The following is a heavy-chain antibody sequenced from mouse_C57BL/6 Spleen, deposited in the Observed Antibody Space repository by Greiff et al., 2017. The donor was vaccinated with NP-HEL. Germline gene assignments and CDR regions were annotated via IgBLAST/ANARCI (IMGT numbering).Heavy chain of an antibody. J-gene: IGHJ2*01. Sequence: EVQLQQSGPGLVKPSQSLSLTCSVTGYSITSGYYWNWIRQFPGNKLELMGYISYDGSNNYNPSLQNRFTITRDTSKNQFYLKLNSVTTEDTATYYCARDVPYDGSYYFDYWGQGTTLTVSS. CDR2: ISYDGSN. CDR3: ARDVPYDGSYYFDY. V-gene: IGHV3-6*01. D-gene: IGHD2-10*01. CDR1: GYSITSGYY.